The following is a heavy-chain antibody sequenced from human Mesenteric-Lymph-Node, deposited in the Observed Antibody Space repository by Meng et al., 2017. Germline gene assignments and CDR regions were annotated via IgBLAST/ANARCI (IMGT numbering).Heavy chain of an antibody. D-gene: IGHD1-26*01. CDR2: IKSKSDGGTA. J-gene: IGHJ4*02. Sequence: EAQLGESGGGLVKPWGSLRLSCAASAFTVSNAWMNWVRQAPGKGLEWVGRIKSKSDGGTADYAAPVKGRFTISRDDSKNTLYLQMNSPKTEDTAVYYCTNQLLDYWGQGTLVTVSS. CDR1: AFTVSNAW. V-gene: IGHV3-15*01. CDR3: TNQLLDY.